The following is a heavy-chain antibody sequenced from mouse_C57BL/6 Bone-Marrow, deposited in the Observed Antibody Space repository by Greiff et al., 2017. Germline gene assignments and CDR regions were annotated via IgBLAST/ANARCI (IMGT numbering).Heavy chain of an antibody. Sequence: QVQLQQSGAELVKPGASVKISCKASGYAFSSYWMNWVKQRPGKGLEWIGQIYPGDGDTNYNGKFKGKATLTADKSSSTAYMQLSSLTSEDTAVYVCARSRDYSNLAWFADWGQGTLVTVSA. CDR3: ARSRDYSNLAWFAD. V-gene: IGHV1-80*01. D-gene: IGHD2-5*01. CDR2: IYPGDGDT. CDR1: GYAFSSYW. J-gene: IGHJ3*01.